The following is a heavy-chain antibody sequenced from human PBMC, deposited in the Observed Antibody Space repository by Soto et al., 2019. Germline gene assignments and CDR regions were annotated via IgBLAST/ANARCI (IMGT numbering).Heavy chain of an antibody. Sequence: SVKVSCKASGFTFTSSAVQWVRQARGQRLEWIGWIVVGSGNTNYAQKFQERVTITRDMSTSTAYMELSSLRSEDTAVYYCAADGYCSGGSCYSRDYYYYGMDVWGQGTTVTVSS. J-gene: IGHJ6*02. CDR2: IVVGSGNT. CDR1: GFTFTSSA. V-gene: IGHV1-58*01. D-gene: IGHD2-15*01. CDR3: AADGYCSGGSCYSRDYYYYGMDV.